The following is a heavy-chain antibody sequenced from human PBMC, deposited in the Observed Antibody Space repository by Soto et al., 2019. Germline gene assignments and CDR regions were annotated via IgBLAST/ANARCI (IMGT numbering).Heavy chain of an antibody. CDR1: GGTFSSYT. D-gene: IGHD3-10*01. CDR3: ATQSSDTNFDY. CDR2: IIPILGIA. J-gene: IGHJ4*02. Sequence: QVQLVQSGAEVKKPGSSVKVSCKASGGTFSSYTISWVRQAPGQGLEWMGRIIPILGIANYAQKFQGRVTITADKSTSTAYMELSSLRSEDTAVYYCATQSSDTNFDYWGQGTLVTVSS. V-gene: IGHV1-69*02.